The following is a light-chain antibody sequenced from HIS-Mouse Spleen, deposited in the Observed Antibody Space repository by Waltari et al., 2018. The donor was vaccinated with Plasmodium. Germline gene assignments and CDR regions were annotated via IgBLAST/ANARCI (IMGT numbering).Light chain of an antibody. CDR1: QSVSSD. CDR2: DAS. CDR3: QQRSNWPRVLT. J-gene: IGKJ4*01. Sequence: IVLTQSPATLSLSPGERATLSCRASQSVSSDLAWYQQKPGQAPRLLIYDASTRATGIPARFSGSGSGTDFTLTISSLEPEDFAVYYCQQRSNWPRVLTFGGGTKVEIK. V-gene: IGKV3-11*01.